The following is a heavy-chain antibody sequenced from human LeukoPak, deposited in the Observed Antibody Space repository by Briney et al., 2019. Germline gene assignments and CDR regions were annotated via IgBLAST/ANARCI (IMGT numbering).Heavy chain of an antibody. V-gene: IGHV3-23*01. J-gene: IGHJ4*02. D-gene: IGHD3-9*01. CDR2: ISGSGGST. Sequence: GGSLRLSCAASGFTFSSYAMSWVRQAPGKGLEWVSAISGSGGSTYYADSVKGRFTISRDNSKNTLYLQMNSLRAEDTAVYYCAKGGGVLRYFDWSLTHWGQGTLVTVSS. CDR1: GFTFSSYA. CDR3: AKGGGVLRYFDWSLTH.